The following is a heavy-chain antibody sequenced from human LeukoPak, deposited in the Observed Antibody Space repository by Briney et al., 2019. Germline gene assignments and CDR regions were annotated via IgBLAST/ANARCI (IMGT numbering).Heavy chain of an antibody. D-gene: IGHD3-10*01. V-gene: IGHV4-4*02. CDR1: GGSISSSNW. CDR2: IYHSGST. Sequence: SGTLSLTCAVSGGSISSSNWWSWVRQPPGKGLEWIGEIYHSGSTNYNPSLKSRVTISVDKSKNQFSLKLSSVTAADTAVYYCARAITMVRGVINQFDHWGQGTLVTVSS. CDR3: ARAITMVRGVINQFDH. J-gene: IGHJ4*02.